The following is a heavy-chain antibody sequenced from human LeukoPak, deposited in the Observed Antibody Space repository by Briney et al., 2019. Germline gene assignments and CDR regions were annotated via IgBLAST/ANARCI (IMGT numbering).Heavy chain of an antibody. CDR1: GFTFSSYA. J-gene: IGHJ5*02. CDR2: ISYDGSNK. CDR3: ARERTWGYSNYNWFDP. Sequence: GGSLRLSCAASGFTFSSYAMHWVRQAPGKGLEWVAVISYDGSNKYYADSVKGRFTISRDNSKNTLYLQMNSLRAEDTAVYYCARERTWGYSNYNWFDPWGQGTLVTVSS. D-gene: IGHD4-11*01. V-gene: IGHV3-30-3*01.